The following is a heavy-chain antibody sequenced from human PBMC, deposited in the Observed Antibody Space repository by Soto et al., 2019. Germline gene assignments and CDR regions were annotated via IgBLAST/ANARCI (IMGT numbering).Heavy chain of an antibody. D-gene: IGHD6-25*01. V-gene: IGHV4-34*01. Sequence: QVQLQQWGAGLLKPSETLSLTCAVYGGSFSGYYWSWIRQPPGKGLEWIGEINHSGSTNYNPSLKSRVTISVDTSQNQFSLKLSSVTAADTAVYYCARRSAAGPWGQGTLVTVSS. CDR2: INHSGST. CDR3: ARRSAAGP. J-gene: IGHJ5*02. CDR1: GGSFSGYY.